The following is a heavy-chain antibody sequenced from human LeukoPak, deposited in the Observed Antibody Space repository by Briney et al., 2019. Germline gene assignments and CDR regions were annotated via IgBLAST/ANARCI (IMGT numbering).Heavy chain of an antibody. CDR3: ARDLKDDSSGYYLYGFDP. J-gene: IGHJ5*02. D-gene: IGHD3-22*01. CDR2: IYYSGST. Sequence: PSETLSLTCTVSGGSISGYYWSWIRQPPGKGLEWIAYIYYSGSTNYNPSLKSRVTISVDTSKNQFSLKLSSVTAADTAVYYCARDLKDDSSGYYLYGFDPWGQGTLVTVSS. V-gene: IGHV4-59*12. CDR1: GGSISGYY.